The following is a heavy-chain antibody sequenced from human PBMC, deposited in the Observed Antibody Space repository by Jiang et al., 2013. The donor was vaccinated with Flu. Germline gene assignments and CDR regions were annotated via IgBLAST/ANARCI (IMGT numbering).Heavy chain of an antibody. CDR2: QDGSEK. Sequence: QDGSEKYYVDSVKGRFTISRDNAKNSLYLQMNSLRAEDTAVYYCARDYEGSDAFDIWGQGTMVTVSS. J-gene: IGHJ3*02. CDR3: ARDYEGSDAFDI. D-gene: IGHD3-16*01. V-gene: IGHV3-7*01.